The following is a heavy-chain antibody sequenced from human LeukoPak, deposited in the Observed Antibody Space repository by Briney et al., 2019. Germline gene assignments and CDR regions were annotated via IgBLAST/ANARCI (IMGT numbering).Heavy chain of an antibody. CDR3: ARDPYGFVLGYYGMDV. D-gene: IGHD4-17*01. CDR2: IWYDGSNK. Sequence: GGSLRLSCTASGFTFGDYAMSWVRQAPGKGLEWVAVIWYDGSNKYYADSVKGRFTISRDNSKNTLYLQMNSLRAEDTAVYYCARDPYGFVLGYYGMDVWGQGTTVTVSS. CDR1: GFTFGDYA. J-gene: IGHJ6*02. V-gene: IGHV3-33*01.